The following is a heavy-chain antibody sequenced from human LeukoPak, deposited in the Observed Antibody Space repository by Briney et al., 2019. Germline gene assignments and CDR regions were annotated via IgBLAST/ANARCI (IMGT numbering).Heavy chain of an antibody. CDR1: GGSISSGGYY. CDR3: ARGGEYGSGSYYKY. J-gene: IGHJ4*02. D-gene: IGHD3-10*01. Sequence: PSETLSLTCTVSGGSISSGGYYWSWIRQHPGKGLEWIGYIYYSGSTYYNPSLKGRVTMSVDTSKNQFSLKLSSVTAADTAVYYCARGGEYGSGSYYKYWGQGTLVTVSS. CDR2: IYYSGST. V-gene: IGHV4-31*03.